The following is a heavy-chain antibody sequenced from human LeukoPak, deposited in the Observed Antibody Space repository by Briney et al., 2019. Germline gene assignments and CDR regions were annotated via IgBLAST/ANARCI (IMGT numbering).Heavy chain of an antibody. Sequence: GASVKVSCKASGYTFGIYDINWVRQDTGQGLEWMGWINPNTGNTGYAQKFQGRVTFTRDPSISTAYMELSSLTSEDTAVYYCGRVLGGSNSVHFDYWGQGALVTVSS. D-gene: IGHD4-11*01. CDR3: GRVLGGSNSVHFDY. CDR2: INPNTGNT. CDR1: GYTFGIYD. J-gene: IGHJ4*02. V-gene: IGHV1-8*02.